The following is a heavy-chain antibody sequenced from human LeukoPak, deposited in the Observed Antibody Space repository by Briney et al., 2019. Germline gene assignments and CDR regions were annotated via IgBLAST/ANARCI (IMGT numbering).Heavy chain of an antibody. CDR2: IYYSGST. V-gene: IGHV4-30-4*01. Sequence: SETLSLTCTVSGGSISSGDYYWSWIRQPPGKGLEWIGYIYYSGSTYYNPSLKSRVTISVDTSKNQFSLKLSSVTAADTAVYYCARRITMVRGIPVDYWGQGTLVTVSS. D-gene: IGHD3-10*01. CDR3: ARRITMVRGIPVDY. CDR1: GGSISSGDYY. J-gene: IGHJ4*02.